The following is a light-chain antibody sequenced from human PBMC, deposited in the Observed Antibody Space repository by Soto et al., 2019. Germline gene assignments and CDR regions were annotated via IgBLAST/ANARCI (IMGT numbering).Light chain of an antibody. V-gene: IGKV3-15*01. CDR1: QSISTE. Sequence: EIVMTQSPATLSVSPGERATLSCRASQSISTELAWYQQKPGQPPRLLIYSASTRATVVPARFTGSGSGSEFTLTICGLQAEDFAVYYCQQGHNWPLTFGKGTRLEI. J-gene: IGKJ2*01. CDR3: QQGHNWPLT. CDR2: SAS.